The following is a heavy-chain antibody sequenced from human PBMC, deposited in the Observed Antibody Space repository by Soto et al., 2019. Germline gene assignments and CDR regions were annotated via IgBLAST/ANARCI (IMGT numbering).Heavy chain of an antibody. CDR2: IWYDGSNK. CDR3: ARDGGSHGPSYFDS. V-gene: IGHV3-33*01. CDR1: GSTFSNYA. D-gene: IGHD3-16*01. Sequence: VQLVESGGGVVQPGMSLRLSCAASGSTFSNYAMHWVRQAPGKGPEWVAVIWYDGSNKYYGESVKGRFSISRDNSKNTLYLDINSLRTEDTAVYYCARDGGSHGPSYFDSWGPGKPGHRLL. J-gene: IGHJ4*02.